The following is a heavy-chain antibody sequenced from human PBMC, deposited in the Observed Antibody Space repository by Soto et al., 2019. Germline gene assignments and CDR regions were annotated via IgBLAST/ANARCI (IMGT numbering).Heavy chain of an antibody. D-gene: IGHD6-6*01. CDR3: ARDLIAVRPGWFDP. J-gene: IGHJ5*02. CDR2: ISAYNGNT. V-gene: IGHV1-18*04. CDR1: GYTFSSYG. Sequence: QVQLVQSGAEVKKPGASVKVSCRASGYTFSSYGISWVRQAPGQGLEWMGWISAYNGNTNYERKFQGRVTMTTDTSTSTAYMELRSLGSDDTAVYYCARDLIAVRPGWFDPWGQGTLVTVSS.